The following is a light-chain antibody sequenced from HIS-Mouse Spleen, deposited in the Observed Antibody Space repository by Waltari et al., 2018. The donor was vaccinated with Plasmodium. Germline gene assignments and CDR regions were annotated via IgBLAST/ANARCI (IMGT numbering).Light chain of an antibody. CDR1: TIGSKS. CDR2: DDS. CDR3: QVWDSSSDHVV. V-gene: IGLV3-21*02. J-gene: IGLJ2*01. Sequence: SYVLTQPPSVSVAPGQTARITCGGDTIGSKSVQRYQQKPGQAPVLVVYDDSDRPSGIPERFSGSNSGNTATLTISRVEAGDEADYYCQVWDSSSDHVVFGGGTKLTVL.